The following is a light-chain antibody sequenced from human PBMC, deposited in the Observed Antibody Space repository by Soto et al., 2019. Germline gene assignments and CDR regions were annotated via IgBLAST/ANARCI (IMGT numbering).Light chain of an antibody. CDR3: HQCNNWWT. CDR2: GAS. Sequence: EIVMTQSPDTLSVSPGERATLSCRASQSVRSSLAWYQQKPGQAPRLLIYGASTRATGIPARFSGSGSGTEFTLTISSLQSEDSAVYYCHQCNNWWTFGQGTKV. CDR1: QSVRSS. V-gene: IGKV3-15*01. J-gene: IGKJ1*01.